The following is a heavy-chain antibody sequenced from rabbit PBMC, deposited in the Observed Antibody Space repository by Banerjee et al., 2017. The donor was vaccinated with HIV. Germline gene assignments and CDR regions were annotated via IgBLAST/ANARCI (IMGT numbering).Heavy chain of an antibody. CDR1: GFTLSSSDY. CDR3: ARDLGDYGDL. Sequence: QLVESGGGLVQPEGSLTLTCKASGFTLSSSDYMCWVRQAPGKGLEWIGCIVAGKDTTYYANWVHVRFTISSDNAQNTVDLQMNSLTAADTATYFCARDLGDYGDLWGPGTLVTVS. D-gene: IGHD2-1*01. CDR2: IVAGKDTT. J-gene: IGHJ4*01. V-gene: IGHV1S7*01.